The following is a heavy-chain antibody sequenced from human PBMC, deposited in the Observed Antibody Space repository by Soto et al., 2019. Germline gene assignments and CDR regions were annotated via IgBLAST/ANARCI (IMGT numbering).Heavy chain of an antibody. J-gene: IGHJ4*02. D-gene: IGHD3-22*01. V-gene: IGHV4-31*03. Sequence: SETLSLTCTVSGGSISSGGYYWSWIRQHPGKGLEWIGYIYYSGSTYYNPSLKSRVTISVDTSKNQFSLKLSSVTAADTAVYYCAREYYDSSGYPAFDYWGQGTLVTVSS. CDR1: GGSISSGGYY. CDR3: AREYYDSSGYPAFDY. CDR2: IYYSGST.